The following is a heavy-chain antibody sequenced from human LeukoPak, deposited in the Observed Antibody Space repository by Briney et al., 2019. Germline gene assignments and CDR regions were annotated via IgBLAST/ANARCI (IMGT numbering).Heavy chain of an antibody. V-gene: IGHV3-15*01. CDR2: IKSKTDGGTT. CDR1: GFTFSDAW. CDR3: TTDFNDILTGYYMGEVDY. Sequence: GGSLRLSCAASGFTFSDAWMSWVRQAPGKGLEWVGRIKSKTDGGTTDYAAPAKGRFTISRDDSKNTLYLQMNSLKTEDTAVYYCTTDFNDILTGYYMGEVDYWGQGTLVTVSS. D-gene: IGHD3-9*01. J-gene: IGHJ4*02.